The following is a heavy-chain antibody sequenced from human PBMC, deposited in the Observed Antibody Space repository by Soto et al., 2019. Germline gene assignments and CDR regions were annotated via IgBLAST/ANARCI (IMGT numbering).Heavy chain of an antibody. D-gene: IGHD4-17*01. CDR2: IYTSGST. CDR1: GSSISGFD. Sequence: PPETLSLTCTCAGSSISGFDLLWIRQPAGKGLEWIGRIYTSGSTNYNPSLKSRVTMSVDTSKNQISLNLTSVTAADTAIYYCARDFFGSHYGDYW. CDR3: ARDFFGSHYGDY. J-gene: IGHJ4*03. V-gene: IGHV4-4*07.